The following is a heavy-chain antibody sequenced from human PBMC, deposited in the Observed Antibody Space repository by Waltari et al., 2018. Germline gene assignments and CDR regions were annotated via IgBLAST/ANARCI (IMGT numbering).Heavy chain of an antibody. CDR2: ISSSSSYI. Sequence: EVQLVESGGGLVKPGGSLRLSCAASGFTFSSYSMHWVRQAPGKGLEWVSSISSSSSYIYYADSVKGRFTISRDNAKNSLYLQMNSLRAEDTAVYYCARDRLESYNWFDPWGQGTLVTVSS. CDR3: ARDRLESYNWFDP. J-gene: IGHJ5*02. CDR1: GFTFSSYS. V-gene: IGHV3-21*01. D-gene: IGHD1-1*01.